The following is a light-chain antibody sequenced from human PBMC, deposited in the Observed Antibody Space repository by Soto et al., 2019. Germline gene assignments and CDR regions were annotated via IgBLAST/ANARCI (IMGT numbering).Light chain of an antibody. Sequence: EIVLTQSPVTLSLSPGERATLSCMASQSVSTFLAWYQQKPGQAPRLLIYDAYNRATGIPPRFSGSGSGTDFTLTISSLEPEDSAVYYCQQRHMWPITFGQGTRLEIK. J-gene: IGKJ5*01. CDR3: QQRHMWPIT. CDR1: QSVSTF. CDR2: DAY. V-gene: IGKV3-11*01.